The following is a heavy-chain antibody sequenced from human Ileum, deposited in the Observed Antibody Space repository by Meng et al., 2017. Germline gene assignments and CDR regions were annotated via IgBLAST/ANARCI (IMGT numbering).Heavy chain of an antibody. V-gene: IGHV3-23*01. CDR1: GFTFSSYA. Sequence: GESLKISCAASGFTFSSYAMSWVRQAPGKGLEWVSAISGSGGSTCYADSVKGRFTISRDNSKNTLYLQMNSLRAEDTAVYYCAKDGAYYYDSSGRMGAFAIWGQGTMVTVSS. D-gene: IGHD3-22*01. CDR3: AKDGAYYYDSSGRMGAFAI. J-gene: IGHJ3*02. CDR2: ISGSGGST.